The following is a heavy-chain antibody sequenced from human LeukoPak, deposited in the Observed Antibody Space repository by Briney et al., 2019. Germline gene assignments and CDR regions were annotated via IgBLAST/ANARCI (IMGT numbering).Heavy chain of an antibody. CDR1: GGSFSGYY. CDR2: IYHSGST. J-gene: IGHJ5*02. CDR3: ARVWSGYCSSTSCYVAYNWFDP. Sequence: KPSETLSLTCAVYGGSFSGYYWGWIRQPPGKGLEWIGSIYHSGSTYYNPSLKSRVTISVDTSKNQFSLKLSSVTAADTAVYYCARVWSGYCSSTSCYVAYNWFDPWGQGTLVTVSS. D-gene: IGHD2-2*01. V-gene: IGHV4-38-2*01.